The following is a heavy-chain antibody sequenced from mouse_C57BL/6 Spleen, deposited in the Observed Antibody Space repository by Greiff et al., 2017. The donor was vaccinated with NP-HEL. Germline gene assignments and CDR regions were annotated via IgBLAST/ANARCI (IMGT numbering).Heavy chain of an antibody. Sequence: EVKLVESGAELVRPGASVKLSCTASGFNIKDDYMHWVKQRPEQGLEWIGWIDPENGDTEYASKFQGKATITADTSSNTAYLQLSSLTSEDTAVYYCTTGSGYWFAYWGQGTLVTVSA. CDR2: IDPENGDT. CDR3: TTGSGYWFAY. D-gene: IGHD3-2*02. V-gene: IGHV14-4*01. J-gene: IGHJ3*01. CDR1: GFNIKDDY.